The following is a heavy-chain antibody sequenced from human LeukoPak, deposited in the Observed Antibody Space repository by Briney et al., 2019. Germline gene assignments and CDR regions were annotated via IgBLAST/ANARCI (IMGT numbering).Heavy chain of an antibody. J-gene: IGHJ5*02. CDR2: INQDGGEI. V-gene: IGHV3-7*04. Sequence: GGSLRLSCAASGFTFSSYAMSWVRQAPGKGLEWVASINQDGGEIHYVDSVKGRFTISRDNAKNSLYLQMNSLTAEDTAVHYCVRAHHPGGWFDPWGQGTLVTVSS. D-gene: IGHD3-10*01. CDR1: GFTFSSYA. CDR3: VRAHHPGGWFDP.